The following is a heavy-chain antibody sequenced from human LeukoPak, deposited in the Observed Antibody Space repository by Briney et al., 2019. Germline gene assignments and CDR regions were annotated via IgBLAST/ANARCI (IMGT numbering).Heavy chain of an antibody. CDR3: ATLTVVDVCPLHPIWVDP. CDR1: GGSISSGSYY. D-gene: IGHD7-27*01. V-gene: IGHV4-61*02. J-gene: IGHJ5*02. CDR2: IYTSGST. Sequence: SQTLSLTCTVSGGSISSGSYYWSWIRQPAGKGLEWIGRIYTSGSTNYNPSLKSRVTISVDTSKNQFSLKLSSVTAADTAVYHCATLTVVDVCPLHPIWVDPFSQGT.